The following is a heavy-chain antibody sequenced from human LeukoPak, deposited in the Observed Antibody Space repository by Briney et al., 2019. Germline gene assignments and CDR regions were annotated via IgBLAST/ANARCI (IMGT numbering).Heavy chain of an antibody. CDR3: ASLPLYHYDTRGYVRSY. CDR2: INHSGST. D-gene: IGHD3-22*01. V-gene: IGHV4-34*01. J-gene: IGHJ4*02. CDR1: GGSFSGYY. Sequence: SETLSLTCAVYGGSFSGYYWSWIRQPPGKGLEWIGEINHSGSTNYNPSLKSRVTISVDTSKNQFSLKLSSVSAADTAVYYCASLPLYHYDTRGYVRSYWGQGTLVTVSS.